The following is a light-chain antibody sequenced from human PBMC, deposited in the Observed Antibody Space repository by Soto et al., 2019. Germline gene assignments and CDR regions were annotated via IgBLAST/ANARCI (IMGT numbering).Light chain of an antibody. CDR3: QQFGSSQFS. CDR2: GAT. Sequence: EIVLTQSPGTLSLSPGDRATLSCRASQSVPNDYIGWYQQKPGQAPRLLIYGATSRANDIPGKFIGSGSGTDFTLTISRLEPEDFAVYYCQQFGSSQFSFGQGTKVEMK. V-gene: IGKV3-20*01. CDR1: QSVPNDY. J-gene: IGKJ2*03.